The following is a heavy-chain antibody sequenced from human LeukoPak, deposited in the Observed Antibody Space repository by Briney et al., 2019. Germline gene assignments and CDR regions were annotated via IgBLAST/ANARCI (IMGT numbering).Heavy chain of an antibody. J-gene: IGHJ4*02. CDR3: ARGYVDTAMVDLFDY. CDR1: GYTFTSYD. D-gene: IGHD5-18*01. CDR2: MNPNSGNT. Sequence: ASVKVSCKASGYTFTSYDINWVRQATGQGLEWMGWMNPNSGNTGYAQKFQGRVTMTRNTSISTAYMELSSLRSEDTAVYYYARGYVDTAMVDLFDYWGQGTLVTVSS. V-gene: IGHV1-8*01.